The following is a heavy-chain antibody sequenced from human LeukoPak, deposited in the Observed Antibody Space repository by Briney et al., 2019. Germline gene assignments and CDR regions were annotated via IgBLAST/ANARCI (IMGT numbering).Heavy chain of an antibody. Sequence: GGSLRLSCAASGFTFSSYWMSWVGQAPGKGLEWVANIKQDGSEKYYVDSVKGRFTISRDNAKNSLYLQMNSLRAEDTAVYYCARHLYYDFWSGYVGPLDYWGQGTLVTVSS. V-gene: IGHV3-7*01. D-gene: IGHD3-3*01. CDR2: IKQDGSEK. J-gene: IGHJ4*02. CDR1: GFTFSSYW. CDR3: ARHLYYDFWSGYVGPLDY.